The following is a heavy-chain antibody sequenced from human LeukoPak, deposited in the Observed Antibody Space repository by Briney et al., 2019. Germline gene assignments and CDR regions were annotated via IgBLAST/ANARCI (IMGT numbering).Heavy chain of an antibody. Sequence: PGGSLRLSCAASGFTFSSYAMSWVRQAPGKGLEWVSAISGSGGSTYYADSAKGRFTISRDNSKNTLYLQMNSLRAEDTAVYYCAKDMYYYDSSGYPSFDYWGQGTLVTVSS. CDR3: AKDMYYYDSSGYPSFDY. J-gene: IGHJ4*02. V-gene: IGHV3-23*01. CDR2: ISGSGGST. CDR1: GFTFSSYA. D-gene: IGHD3-22*01.